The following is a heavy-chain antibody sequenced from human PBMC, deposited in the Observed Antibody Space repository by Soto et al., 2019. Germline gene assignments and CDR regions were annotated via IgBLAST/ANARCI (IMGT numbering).Heavy chain of an antibody. D-gene: IGHD3-22*01. CDR2: INHSGST. V-gene: IGHV4-34*01. J-gene: IGHJ6*02. Sequence: PSETLSLTCAVYGGSFSGYYWSWIRQPPGKGLEWIGEINHSGSTNYNPSLKSRVTISVDTSKNQFSLKLSSVTAADTAAYYCARGPRKRRSVYFRELDYYYGMDVWGQRTTVTVSS. CDR3: ARGPRKRRSVYFRELDYYYGMDV. CDR1: GGSFSGYY.